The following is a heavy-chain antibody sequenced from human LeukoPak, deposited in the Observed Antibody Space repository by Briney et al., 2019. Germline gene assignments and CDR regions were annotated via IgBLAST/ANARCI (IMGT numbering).Heavy chain of an antibody. Sequence: GGSLRLSFTASGFPFCDYAMSWVRPAPGKGLEWVGFIRSKAYGGTTEYAASVKGRFTISRDDSKSIAYLQMNSLKTEDTAVYYCTRGVYFDYWGQGTLVTVSS. V-gene: IGHV3-49*04. J-gene: IGHJ4*02. D-gene: IGHD2-8*01. CDR3: TRGVYFDY. CDR1: GFPFCDYA. CDR2: IRSKAYGGTT.